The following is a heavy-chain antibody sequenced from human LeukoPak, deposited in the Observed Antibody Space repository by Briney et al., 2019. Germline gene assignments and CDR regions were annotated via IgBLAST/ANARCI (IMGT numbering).Heavy chain of an antibody. CDR3: ARRGPYFDY. V-gene: IGHV3-21*05. Sequence: GGSLRPSCTASGFVFSNHGMNWVRQAPGKGLEWISYISSTSSDIYYLDSVKGRFTISRDNAKNSLYLQMNSLRAEDTSIYYCARRGPYFDYWGQGILVTVSS. D-gene: IGHD3-10*01. J-gene: IGHJ4*02. CDR2: ISSTSSDI. CDR1: GFVFSNHG.